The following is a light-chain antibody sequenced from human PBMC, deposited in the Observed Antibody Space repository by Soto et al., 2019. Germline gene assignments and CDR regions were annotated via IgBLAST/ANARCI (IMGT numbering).Light chain of an antibody. V-gene: IGLV2-8*01. CDR2: EVI. CDR3: SSYVASNIWV. CDR1: ANDVGAYPY. J-gene: IGLJ3*02. Sequence: QSALTQPPSASGSLGQSVTISCTGTANDVGAYPYVSWYQQHPGKAPKLIIYEVIKRPAGVPDRFSGSKSANTASLTVSRLQAEDEAEYYCSSYVASNIWVFGGGTKLTVL.